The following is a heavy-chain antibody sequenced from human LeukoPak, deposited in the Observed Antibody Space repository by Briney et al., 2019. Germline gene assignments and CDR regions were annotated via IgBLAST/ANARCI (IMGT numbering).Heavy chain of an antibody. CDR3: ARRPSYYFDY. CDR2: ISSNGVST. CDR1: GFTFSSYA. J-gene: IGHJ4*02. Sequence: GGSLRLSCAASGFTFSSYAMSWVRQAAGKGLEWVSAISSNGVSTYYADSVKGRFTISRDNSKNTLYLQVNSLRAEDTAVYYCARRPSYYFDYWGQGTLVTVS. V-gene: IGHV3-23*01.